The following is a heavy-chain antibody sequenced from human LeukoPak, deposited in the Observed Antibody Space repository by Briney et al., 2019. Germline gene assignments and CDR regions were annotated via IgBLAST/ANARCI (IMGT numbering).Heavy chain of an antibody. CDR2: IYYSGST. CDR3: ARGTSGSYLGGFGY. D-gene: IGHD1-26*01. J-gene: IGHJ4*02. V-gene: IGHV4-61*01. Sequence: SETLSLTCTVSGGSVSSGSYYWSWIRQPPGKGLEWIGYIYYSGSTNYNPSLKSRVTISVDTSKNQFSLKLSSVTAADTAVYYCARGTSGSYLGGFGYWGQGTLVTVSS. CDR1: GGSVSSGSYY.